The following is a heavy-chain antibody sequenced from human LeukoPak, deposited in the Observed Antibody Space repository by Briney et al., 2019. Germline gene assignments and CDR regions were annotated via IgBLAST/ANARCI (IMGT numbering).Heavy chain of an antibody. D-gene: IGHD1-1*01. J-gene: IGHJ3*02. CDR2: INHCGST. V-gene: IGHV4-34*01. CDR1: GFTFSSYA. Sequence: GSLRLSCAASGFTFSSYAMSWARQPPGKGLEGIGEINHCGSTNYHPSLKSRVTISADTSKNQFSLKLSSVTAADTAVYYCARGSNHWNVDTFDIWGQGTMVTVSS. CDR3: ARGSNHWNVDTFDI.